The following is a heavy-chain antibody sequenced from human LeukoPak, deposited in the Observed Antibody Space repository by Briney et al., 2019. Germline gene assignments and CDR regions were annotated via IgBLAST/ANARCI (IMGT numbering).Heavy chain of an antibody. D-gene: IGHD5-12*01. CDR3: ARDGDSGYDWAVWFDP. CDR2: FYPGDSDT. J-gene: IGHJ5*02. Sequence: GEPLNISCKASGYTFTSYWIGGVRQIHGKGLEWMGFFYPGDSDTRSSPYFQGQVTISAVTSISTAYLQWSSLKASDTAMYYCARDGDSGYDWAVWFDPWGQGTLVTVSS. CDR1: GYTFTSYW. V-gene: IGHV5-51*01.